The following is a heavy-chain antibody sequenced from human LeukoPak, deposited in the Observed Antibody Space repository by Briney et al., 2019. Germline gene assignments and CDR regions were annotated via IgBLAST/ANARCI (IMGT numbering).Heavy chain of an antibody. D-gene: IGHD2-2*01. CDR1: GYTFTSYD. CDR2: MNPNSGNT. CDR3: ARVGYCSSTSCYAFDP. J-gene: IGHJ5*02. V-gene: IGHV1-8*01. Sequence: ASVTVSCKASGYTFTSYDINWVRQATGQGLEWMGWMNPNSGNTGYAQKFQGRVTMTRDTSISTAYMELSRLRSDDTAVYYCARVGYCSSTSCYAFDPWGQGTLVTVSS.